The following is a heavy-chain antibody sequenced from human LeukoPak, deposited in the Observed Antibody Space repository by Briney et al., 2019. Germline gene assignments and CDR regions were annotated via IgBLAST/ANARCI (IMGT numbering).Heavy chain of an antibody. CDR1: GGSFSGYY. V-gene: IGHV4-34*01. CDR2: INHSGST. CDR3: ARGGYYGSGNDFRFDP. D-gene: IGHD3-10*01. Sequence: SETLSLTCAVYGGSFSGYYWSWIRQPPGKGLEWIGEINHSGSTNYDPSLKSRVTISVDTSKNQFSLKLTSVTAADTAVYFCARGGYYGSGNDFRFDPWGQGTLVTVSS. J-gene: IGHJ5*02.